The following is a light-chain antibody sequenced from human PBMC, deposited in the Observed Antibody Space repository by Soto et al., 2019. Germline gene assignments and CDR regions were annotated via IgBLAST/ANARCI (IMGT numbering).Light chain of an antibody. Sequence: DIQMTQSPSTLAASVGDTVTMTCRRFSKWLAWYQKKPGKAPKLLIYDVSNLERGVPPRCSGSTSGAESTLTITGLQPDDLGTYYCQHTTDFTFGQGTKVEIK. CDR3: QHTTDFT. CDR2: DVS. V-gene: IGKV1-5*01. J-gene: IGKJ2*01. CDR1: SKW.